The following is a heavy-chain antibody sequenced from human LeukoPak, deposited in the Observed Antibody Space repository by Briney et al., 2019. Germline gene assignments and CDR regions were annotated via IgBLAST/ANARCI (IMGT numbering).Heavy chain of an antibody. Sequence: SETLSLTCAVYGGSFSGYHWSWLRQPPGKGLEWIGEINHSGSTNYNPSLKSRVTISVDTSKNQFSLKLSSVTAADTAVYYCARGMIYDSSGYYYGYWGQGTLVTVSS. CDR1: GGSFSGYH. D-gene: IGHD3-22*01. V-gene: IGHV4-34*01. CDR2: INHSGST. J-gene: IGHJ4*02. CDR3: ARGMIYDSSGYYYGY.